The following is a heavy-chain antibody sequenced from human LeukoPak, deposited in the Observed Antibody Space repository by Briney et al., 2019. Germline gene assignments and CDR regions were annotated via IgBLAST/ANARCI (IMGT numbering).Heavy chain of an antibody. CDR2: INWNGGST. CDR3: AKDSPYSSGWYLDY. D-gene: IGHD6-19*01. CDR1: GFTFDDHG. V-gene: IGHV3-20*04. Sequence: GGSLRLSCTASGFTFDDHGMSWVRQAPGKGLEWVSNINWNGGSTGYVDSVKGRFTISRDNAKNSLYLQMNSLRAEDMALYYCAKDSPYSSGWYLDYWGQGTLVTVSS. J-gene: IGHJ4*02.